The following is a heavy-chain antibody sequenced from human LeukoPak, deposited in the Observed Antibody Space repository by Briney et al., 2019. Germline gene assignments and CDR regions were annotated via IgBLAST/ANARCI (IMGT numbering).Heavy chain of an antibody. D-gene: IGHD3-9*01. CDR3: ARSSYYDILTGYYRPFDY. J-gene: IGHJ4*02. CDR2: IHYSGST. CDR1: GGSISSYY. V-gene: IGHV4-59*12. Sequence: PSETLSLTCTVSGGSISSYYWSWIRQSPGKGLEWIGYIHYSGSTTYNPSLKSRVTISVDTSKNQFSLKLSSVTAADTAVYYCARSSYYDILTGYYRPFDYWGQGTLVTVSS.